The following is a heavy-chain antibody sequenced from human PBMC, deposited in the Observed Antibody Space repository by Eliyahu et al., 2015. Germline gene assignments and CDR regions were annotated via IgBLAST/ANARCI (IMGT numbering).Heavy chain of an antibody. Sequence: QITLKESGPTLVKPTQTLTLTCTFSGFSLSTSGVGVGWIRQPPGXALXCLAVXYWDDDKRYSPSLKSRLTITKDTSKNQVVLTMTNMDPVDTATYYCAHRSLVYNNNWFTFDYWGQGTLVTVSS. D-gene: IGHD1-1*01. J-gene: IGHJ4*02. V-gene: IGHV2-5*02. CDR3: AHRSLVYNNNWFTFDY. CDR1: GFSLSTSGVG. CDR2: XYWDDDK.